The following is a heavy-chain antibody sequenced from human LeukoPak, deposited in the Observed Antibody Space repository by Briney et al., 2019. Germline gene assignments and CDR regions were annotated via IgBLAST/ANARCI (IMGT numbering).Heavy chain of an antibody. CDR3: ARDRSPLNWFDP. J-gene: IGHJ5*02. Sequence: GGSLRLSCAASGFTFSSCGMHWVRQAPGKGLEWVAVIWYDGSNKYYADSVKGRFTISRDNSKNTLYLQMNSLRAEDTAVYYCARDRSPLNWFDPWGQGTLVTVSS. CDR1: GFTFSSCG. V-gene: IGHV3-33*01. D-gene: IGHD1-26*01. CDR2: IWYDGSNK.